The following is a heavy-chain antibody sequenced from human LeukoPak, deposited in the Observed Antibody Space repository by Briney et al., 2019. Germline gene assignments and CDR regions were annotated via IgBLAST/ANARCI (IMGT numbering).Heavy chain of an antibody. CDR3: ARAVGYYYDSSGYYYWFDP. V-gene: IGHV4-38-2*01. J-gene: IGHJ5*02. Sequence: PSETLSLTCAVSGYSISSGYYWGWIRQPPGKGLEWIGSIYHSGSTYYSPSLKSRVTISVDTSKNQFSLKLSSVTAADTAVYYCARAVGYYYDSSGYYYWFDPWGQGTLVTVSS. D-gene: IGHD3-22*01. CDR2: IYHSGST. CDR1: GYSISSGYY.